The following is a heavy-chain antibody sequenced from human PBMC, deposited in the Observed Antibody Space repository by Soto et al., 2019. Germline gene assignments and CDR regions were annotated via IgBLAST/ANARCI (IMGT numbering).Heavy chain of an antibody. CDR3: ARGVEFMTTVTDWFDP. Sequence: QVQLVQSGAEVKKPGSSVKVSCKASGGTFSSYTISWVRQAPGQGLEWMGRIIPILGIANYAQKFQGRVTITADKSTSTAYMELSSLRSEDTAVYYCARGVEFMTTVTDWFDPWGQGTLVTVSS. J-gene: IGHJ5*02. V-gene: IGHV1-69*02. CDR2: IIPILGIA. D-gene: IGHD4-4*01. CDR1: GGTFSSYT.